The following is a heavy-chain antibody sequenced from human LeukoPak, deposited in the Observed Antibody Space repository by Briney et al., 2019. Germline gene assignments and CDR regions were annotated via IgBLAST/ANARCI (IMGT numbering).Heavy chain of an antibody. Sequence: ASVKVSCKASRYSITSYAMHWVRQAPGQRLEWMGWINAGNGNTKYSQKFQGRVTITRDTSASTAYMELSSLRSEDTAVYYCARGQREQWLLSDAFDIWGQWTMVTVSS. CDR3: ARGQREQWLLSDAFDI. J-gene: IGHJ3*02. CDR2: INAGNGNT. D-gene: IGHD6-19*01. CDR1: RYSITSYA. V-gene: IGHV1-3*01.